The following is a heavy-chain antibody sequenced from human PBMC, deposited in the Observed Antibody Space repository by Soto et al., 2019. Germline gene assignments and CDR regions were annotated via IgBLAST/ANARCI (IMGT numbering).Heavy chain of an antibody. Sequence: SETLSLTCTVSGGSISSYYWSWIRQPPGKEMDWIGYIYYSGSTNYNPSLKSRVTISVDTSKNQFSLKLSSVTAADTAVYYCARDRGGYCTNGVCYTDYYYYMDVWGKGTTVTVS. CDR1: GGSISSYY. V-gene: IGHV4-59*01. CDR3: ARDRGGYCTNGVCYTDYYYYMDV. J-gene: IGHJ6*03. D-gene: IGHD2-8*01. CDR2: IYYSGST.